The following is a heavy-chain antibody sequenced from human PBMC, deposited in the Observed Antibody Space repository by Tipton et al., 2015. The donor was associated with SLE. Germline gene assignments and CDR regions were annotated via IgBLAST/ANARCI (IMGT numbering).Heavy chain of an antibody. Sequence: TLSLTCTVSGGSINTYYWSWLRQPAGKGLEWIGRIYSSGSTSYSYSLKSRVTMSVDTSRNQFSLRLKSVTAADTAVYYCARGPKGLDYLGQGILVTVSS. V-gene: IGHV4-4*07. CDR3: ARGPKGLDY. J-gene: IGHJ4*02. CDR2: IYSSGST. CDR1: GGSINTYY.